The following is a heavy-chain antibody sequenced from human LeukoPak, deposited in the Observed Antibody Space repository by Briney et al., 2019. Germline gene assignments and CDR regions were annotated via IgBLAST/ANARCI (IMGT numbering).Heavy chain of an antibody. D-gene: IGHD6-19*01. V-gene: IGHV1-3*01. Sequence: ASVKVSCKASGYIFTAYAMHWVRQAPGQRLEWMGWINVGNGNTKYSQKFRGRVTITRDTSASTAYMELNSLRSEDTAVYYCASSLIEVAGTAPWGQGTLVTVSS. CDR3: ASSLIEVAGTAP. J-gene: IGHJ5*02. CDR2: INVGNGNT. CDR1: GYIFTAYA.